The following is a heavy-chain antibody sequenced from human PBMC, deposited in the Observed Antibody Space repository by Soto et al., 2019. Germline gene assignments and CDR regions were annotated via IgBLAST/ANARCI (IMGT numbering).Heavy chain of an antibody. CDR3: ATQGFGVLHGLVDV. J-gene: IGHJ6*02. CDR2: IYYSGST. V-gene: IGHV4-59*08. Sequence: SETLSLTCTVSGGSISSYYWSWIRQPPGKGLEWIGYIYYSGSTNYNPSLKSRVTISVDTSKNQFSLNLTSVTAADTAVYYCATQGFGVLHGLVDVWGQGTTVTVSS. CDR1: GGSISSYY. D-gene: IGHD3-10*01.